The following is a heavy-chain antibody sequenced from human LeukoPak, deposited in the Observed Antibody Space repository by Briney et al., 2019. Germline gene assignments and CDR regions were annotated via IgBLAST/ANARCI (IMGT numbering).Heavy chain of an antibody. CDR2: IYHSGTT. D-gene: IGHD4-17*01. V-gene: IGHV4-38-2*02. Sequence: SETLSLTCTVSGYSISSGYLWGWIRQPPGQGLAWIASIYHSGTTYYNPSLKSRVTISVDTSKNQFSLKLSSVTAADTAVYYCASTDYGDPYFDYWGQGTLVTVSS. CDR1: GYSISSGYL. J-gene: IGHJ4*02. CDR3: ASTDYGDPYFDY.